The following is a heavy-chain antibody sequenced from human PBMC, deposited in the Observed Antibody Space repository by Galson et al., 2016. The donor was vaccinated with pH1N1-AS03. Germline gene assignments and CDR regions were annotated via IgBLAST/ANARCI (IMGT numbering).Heavy chain of an antibody. J-gene: IGHJ4*02. CDR1: GFIFTSYT. V-gene: IGHV3-30*18. CDR3: AKAAEFASTTYDFEY. CDR2: ISFDGNNR. D-gene: IGHD1-1*01. Sequence: SLRLSCAASGFIFTSYTMHWVRQAPGKGLEWVAVISFDGNNRYYMDSVKGRFSISRDDSKNTLYLQMNSLRAEETAVHYCAKAAEFASTTYDFEYWGQGTLVTVTS.